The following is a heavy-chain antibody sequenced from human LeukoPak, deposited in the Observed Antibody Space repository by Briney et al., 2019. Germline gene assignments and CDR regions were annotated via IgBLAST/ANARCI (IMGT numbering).Heavy chain of an antibody. D-gene: IGHD1-26*01. V-gene: IGHV3-74*01. J-gene: IGHJ4*02. CDR2: ITTDGSST. CDR1: GFTFSSYW. Sequence: GGSLRLSCAASGFTFSSYWMHWVRQAPGKGLVWVSHITTDGSSTNHADSVKGRFTISRDNAKNTLYLQMNSLRAEDTAVYYCARVASGNYYSDYWGQGTLVTVSS. CDR3: ARVASGNYYSDY.